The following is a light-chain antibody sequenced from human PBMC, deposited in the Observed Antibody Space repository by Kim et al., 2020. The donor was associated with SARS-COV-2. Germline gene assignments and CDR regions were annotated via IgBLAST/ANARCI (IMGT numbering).Light chain of an antibody. V-gene: IGLV3-19*01. CDR2: GKN. Sequence: LGQTVRITCQGDSLRSYYANWYQQKPGQAPVLVIYGKNNRPSGIPDRFSGSSSGNTASLTITGAQAEVEADYYCNSRDSSGDHLRVFGGGTQLTVL. CDR3: NSRDSSGDHLRV. J-gene: IGLJ3*02. CDR1: SLRSYY.